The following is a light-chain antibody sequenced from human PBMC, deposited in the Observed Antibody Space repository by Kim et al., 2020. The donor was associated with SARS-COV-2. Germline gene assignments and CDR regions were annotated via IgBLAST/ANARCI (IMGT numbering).Light chain of an antibody. CDR2: AAS. CDR3: LQSFTSSWT. V-gene: IGKV1-39*01. Sequence: DIQMTQSPSSLSASVGDRVTITCRASQSVSRYLNWYQQKPGKAPQLLIYAASTLQSGVPSRFSGSGPGTDFTLTISSLQPEDFATHYCLQSFTSSWTFGQGTKVDIK. J-gene: IGKJ1*01. CDR1: QSVSRY.